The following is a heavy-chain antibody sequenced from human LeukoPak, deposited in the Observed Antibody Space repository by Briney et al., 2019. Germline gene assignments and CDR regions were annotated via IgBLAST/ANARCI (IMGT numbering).Heavy chain of an antibody. Sequence: RSQTLSLTCAISGDSVSSNSAAWNWIRQSPSRGLEWLGRTYYRPKWYNDYAVSVKSRITINPDTSKNQFSLQLNSVTPEDTAVYYCARGGGSSSSHPCCWFDPWGQGTLVTVSS. CDR2: TYYRPKWYN. V-gene: IGHV6-1*01. D-gene: IGHD6-13*01. CDR3: ARGGGSSSSHPCCWFDP. CDR1: GDSVSSNSAA. J-gene: IGHJ5*02.